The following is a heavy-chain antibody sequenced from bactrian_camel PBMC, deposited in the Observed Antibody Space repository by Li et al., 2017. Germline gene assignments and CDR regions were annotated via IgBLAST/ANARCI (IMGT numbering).Heavy chain of an antibody. CDR2: IDSDGST. CDR3: AKGRPRLGLVAADLD. J-gene: IGHJ4*01. CDR1: GYTYSSYC. V-gene: IGHV3S26*01. D-gene: IGHD1*01. Sequence: QLVESGGGSVQAGGSPRLSCAASGYTYSSYCMGWFRQAPGKEREGVAAIDSDGSTSYADSVRGRFTISRDNAKNTLYLQLDSLRTEDTATYYCAKGRPRLGLVAADLDRGQGTQVTVS.